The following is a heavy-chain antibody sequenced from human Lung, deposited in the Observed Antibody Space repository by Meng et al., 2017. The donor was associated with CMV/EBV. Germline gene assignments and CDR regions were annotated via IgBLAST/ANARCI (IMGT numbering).Heavy chain of an antibody. CDR1: GYAFSNYG. D-gene: IGHD6-13*01. V-gene: IGHV1-18*04. CDR2: ISGYNGNT. Sequence: ASVKVSCKAYGYAFSNYGVNWVRQAPGQGPEWMGWISGYNGNTKYAQKFQGRVTMTADTSTSTVYMELRSLTSDDTAVYYCARDAYFNTWYPNWFDPWGQGTXVTVSS. J-gene: IGHJ5*02. CDR3: ARDAYFNTWYPNWFDP.